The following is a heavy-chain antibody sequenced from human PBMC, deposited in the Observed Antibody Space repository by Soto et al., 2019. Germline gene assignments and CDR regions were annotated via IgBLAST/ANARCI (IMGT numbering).Heavy chain of an antibody. CDR1: GNTVPNYA. Sequence: QVQLVQSGAELKKPGASVKVSCKASGNTVPNYAIHWVRQAPGQRLEWMGWINGGNGNTYYSEHYQGRVTFTRDTSARTVYMQLSSLTSEDTAVYCWARVDSGISGSHYIDYFNSWGQGALVTVSS. D-gene: IGHD1-26*01. V-gene: IGHV1-3*01. CDR3: ARVDSGISGSHYIDYFNS. J-gene: IGHJ4*02. CDR2: INGGNGNT.